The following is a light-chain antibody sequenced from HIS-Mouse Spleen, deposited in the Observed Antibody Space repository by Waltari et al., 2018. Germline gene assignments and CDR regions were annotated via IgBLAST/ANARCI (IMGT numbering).Light chain of an antibody. CDR1: KLGYKS. Sequence: SYELTQPPSVSVSPVPTAILTRSLAKLGYKSACWYQQKPGQSPVLVIYQYSKRPSGIPERFSGSNSGNTATLTISGTQAMDEADYYCQAWDSSTVVFGGGTKLTVL. J-gene: IGLJ2*01. CDR3: QAWDSSTVV. CDR2: QYS. V-gene: IGLV3-1*01.